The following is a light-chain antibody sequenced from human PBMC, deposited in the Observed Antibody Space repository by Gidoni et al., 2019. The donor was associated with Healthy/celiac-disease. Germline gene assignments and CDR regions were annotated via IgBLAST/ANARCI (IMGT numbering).Light chain of an antibody. CDR3: QQRSNWLFT. CDR1: QSVSSY. V-gene: IGKV3-11*01. CDR2: DAS. J-gene: IGKJ4*01. Sequence: PATRSLSPGERATLSCRASQSVSSYLAWYQQKPGQAPRLLIYDASNRATGIPARFSGSGSGTDFTLTISSLEPEDFAVYYCQQRSNWLFTFGGGTKVEIK.